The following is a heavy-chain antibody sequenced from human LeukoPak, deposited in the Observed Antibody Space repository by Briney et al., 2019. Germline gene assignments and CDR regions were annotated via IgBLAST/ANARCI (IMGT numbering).Heavy chain of an antibody. CDR3: ARSSSILTIPTFDY. V-gene: IGHV4-34*01. D-gene: IGHD5-24*01. CDR2: VDHTGGT. Sequence: FGTPSPTCAVFGGSFSDFFWGWVRQTPGEGVGGIGEVDHTGGTKYNSSLKSRVTISVDTSKNQFSLKLSSVTAADTAVYYCARSSSILTIPTFDYWGRGTLVTVSS. J-gene: IGHJ4*02. CDR1: GGSFSDFF.